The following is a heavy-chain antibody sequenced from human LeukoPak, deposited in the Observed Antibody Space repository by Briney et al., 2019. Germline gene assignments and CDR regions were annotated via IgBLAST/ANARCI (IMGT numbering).Heavy chain of an antibody. V-gene: IGHV4-59*12. CDR1: GGSISSYY. CDR3: ARGPSITMVRGVFDY. J-gene: IGHJ4*02. Sequence: SETLSLTCTVSGGSISSYYWSWIRQPPGKGLEWIGYIYYSGGTNYNPSLKSRVTISVDTSKNQFSLKLSSVTAADTAVYYCARGPSITMVRGVFDYWGQGTLVTVSS. D-gene: IGHD3-10*01. CDR2: IYYSGGT.